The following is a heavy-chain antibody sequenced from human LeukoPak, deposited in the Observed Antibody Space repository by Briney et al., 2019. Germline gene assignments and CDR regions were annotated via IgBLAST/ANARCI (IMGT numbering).Heavy chain of an antibody. Sequence: PGGSLRLSCAASGFTFNNAWMTWVRQAPGKGLEWVGRIKSKTDGGTTDYAAPVKGRFTISRDDSKNTLYLQMNSLKTEDIAVYYCSTTPGEELDYWGQGTLVTVSS. CDR2: IKSKTDGGTT. V-gene: IGHV3-15*01. D-gene: IGHD3-16*01. J-gene: IGHJ4*02. CDR1: GFTFNNAW. CDR3: STTPGEELDY.